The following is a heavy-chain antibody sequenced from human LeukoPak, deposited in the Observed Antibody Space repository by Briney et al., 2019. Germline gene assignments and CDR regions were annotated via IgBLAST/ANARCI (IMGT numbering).Heavy chain of an antibody. Sequence: GASVKVSCEASGYTFTGYYMHWVRQAPGQGLEWMGWINTNTGNPTYAQGFTGRFVFSLDTSVSTAYLQISSLKPEDTAVYYCARAGYCSAAGCRLWAYWGQGTLVTVSS. CDR2: INTNTGNP. J-gene: IGHJ4*02. CDR3: ARAGYCSAAGCRLWAY. CDR1: GYTFTGYY. V-gene: IGHV7-4-1*02. D-gene: IGHD2-15*01.